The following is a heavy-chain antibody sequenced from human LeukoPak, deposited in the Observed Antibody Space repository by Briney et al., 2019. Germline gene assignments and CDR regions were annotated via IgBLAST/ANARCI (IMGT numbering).Heavy chain of an antibody. V-gene: IGHV4-38-2*02. D-gene: IGHD3-10*01. CDR1: GFSISSDYW. CDR2: IYYSGST. Sequence: SSETLSLTCTVSGFSISSDYWWGWIRQPPGKGLEWIGNIYYSGSTYYNPSLKSRVTISVDMSKNQFSLKLSSVTAADTAVYYCVRERNWFGELSWGQGTLVTVSP. J-gene: IGHJ5*02. CDR3: VRERNWFGELS.